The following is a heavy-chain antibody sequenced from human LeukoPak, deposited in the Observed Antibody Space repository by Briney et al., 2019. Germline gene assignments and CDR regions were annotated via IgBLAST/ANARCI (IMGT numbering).Heavy chain of an antibody. D-gene: IGHD6-13*01. Sequence: PSETLSLTCTVSGGHMNSYYWSWIRQPPGQGLEWIGYIYYSGSTNYNPSLKSRVTISVDTSKNQFSLKLSSVTAADTAVYYCARVYYSNSYDYWYFDLWGRGTLVTVSS. CDR1: GGHMNSYY. CDR2: IYYSGST. CDR3: ARVYYSNSYDYWYFDL. J-gene: IGHJ2*01. V-gene: IGHV4-59*01.